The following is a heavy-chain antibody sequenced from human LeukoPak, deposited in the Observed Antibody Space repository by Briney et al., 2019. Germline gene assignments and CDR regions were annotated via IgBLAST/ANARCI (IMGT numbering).Heavy chain of an antibody. CDR1: GGSISSISSNNYH. CDR2: IYYSGST. J-gene: IGHJ6*02. Sequence: SETPSLTCIVSGGSISSISSNNYHWGWIRQPPGKGLEWSGRIYYSGSTYYNPSLKSPVTISVDTSKNQFSLKLSSVTAADTALYYCAREMGVVTAHGIDVWGQGTTVTVSS. CDR3: AREMGVVTAHGIDV. D-gene: IGHD4-23*01. V-gene: IGHV4-39*02.